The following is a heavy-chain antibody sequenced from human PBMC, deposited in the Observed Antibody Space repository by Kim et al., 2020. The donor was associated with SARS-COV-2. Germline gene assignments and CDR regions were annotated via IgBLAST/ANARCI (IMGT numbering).Heavy chain of an antibody. V-gene: IGHV4-39*01. D-gene: IGHD1-1*01. CDR2: IHYSGTT. CDR3: AGLAVVGWPTNDF. J-gene: IGHJ4*02. CDR1: GGSINSDSHY. Sequence: SETLSLTCAVSGGSINSDSHYWGWVRQPPGKGMEWIGSIHYSGTTSYNPSLQSRVTISIDTSKNQFSLKVRSVTAADTAVYYCAGLAVVGWPTNDFWGQVTLVTVSS.